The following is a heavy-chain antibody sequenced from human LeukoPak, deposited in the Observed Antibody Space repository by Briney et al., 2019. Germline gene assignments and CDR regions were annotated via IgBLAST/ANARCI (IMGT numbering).Heavy chain of an antibody. CDR2: IRYDGSNK. J-gene: IGHJ4*02. CDR1: GFTFSSYG. V-gene: IGHV3-30*02. CDR3: AKGIVVVPAGHFDY. D-gene: IGHD2-2*01. Sequence: GGSLRLSCAASGFTFSSYGMHWVRQAPGKGLEWVAFIRYDGSNKYYADSVKGRFTISRDNSKNTLYLQMNSLRAEDTAVYYCAKGIVVVPAGHFDYWGQGTLVTVSS.